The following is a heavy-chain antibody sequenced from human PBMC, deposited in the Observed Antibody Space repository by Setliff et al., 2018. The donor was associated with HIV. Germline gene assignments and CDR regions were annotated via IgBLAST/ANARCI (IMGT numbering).Heavy chain of an antibody. CDR1: GCTFTSYG. CDR3: ARVTDYYDSSGYTTRPSDDY. V-gene: IGHV1-18*01. D-gene: IGHD3-22*01. Sequence: GASVKVSCKASGCTFTSYGISWVRQAPGQGLEWMGWISAYNGNTNYAQKLQGRVTMTTDTSTSTAYMELRSLRSDDTAVYYCARVTDYYDSSGYTTRPSDDYWGQGTLVTVS. CDR2: ISAYNGNT. J-gene: IGHJ4*02.